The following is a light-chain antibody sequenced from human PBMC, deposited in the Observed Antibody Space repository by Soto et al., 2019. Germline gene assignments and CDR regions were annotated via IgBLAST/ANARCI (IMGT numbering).Light chain of an antibody. Sequence: IVLTQSPGTLSLSPGERATLSCRASQSVSSNYFAWYQQKPGQAPRLLIYGISSRATGIPDRLSGSGSETEFTLTISSLEPEDSAIYYCQQRATRVTFGQGTRLEIK. V-gene: IGKV3D-20*02. CDR3: QQRATRVT. J-gene: IGKJ5*01. CDR1: QSVSSNY. CDR2: GIS.